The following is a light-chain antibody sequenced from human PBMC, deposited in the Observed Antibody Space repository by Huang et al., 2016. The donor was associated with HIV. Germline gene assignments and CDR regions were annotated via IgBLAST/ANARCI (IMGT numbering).Light chain of an antibody. J-gene: IGKJ2*01. V-gene: IGKV3-20*01. CDR1: KTISSNY. Sequence: EVVLTQFPGTLSLSPGERATLSCRASKTISSNYFAWYQQKPGQAPRLLIYGTSNRATGIPDRFSGSGSGTDCTLTISRLEPEDFAVYYCQQYGNSPPYTFGQGTTLDIK. CDR2: GTS. CDR3: QQYGNSPPYT.